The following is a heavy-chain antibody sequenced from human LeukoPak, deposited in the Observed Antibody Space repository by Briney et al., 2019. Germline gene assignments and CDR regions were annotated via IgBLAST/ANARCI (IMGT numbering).Heavy chain of an antibody. CDR3: ATVSF. Sequence: ASVKVSCKTSGYSFTSYNLHWVRQAPGQRLEWMGIIKPSGGNTNYAQKFQGRVTMTEDTSTDTAYMELITLRSEDTAVYYCATVSFWGQGTLVTVSS. V-gene: IGHV1-46*01. CDR2: IKPSGGNT. J-gene: IGHJ4*02. D-gene: IGHD3-16*01. CDR1: GYSFTSYN.